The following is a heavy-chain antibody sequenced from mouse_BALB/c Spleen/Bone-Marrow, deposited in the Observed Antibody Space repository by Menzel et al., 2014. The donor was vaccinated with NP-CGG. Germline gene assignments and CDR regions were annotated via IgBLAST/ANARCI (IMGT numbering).Heavy chain of an antibody. CDR1: GYTFTRYY. Sequence: QVQLQQSGPELVKPGASVRISCKASGYTFTRYYIQWMKQRPGQGLEWIGWIYPGNVNTKYNEKFKGKATLTVDKSSSTAYMQLSSPTSEDSAVYYCTRSGGYYFDYWGQGTPLTVSS. CDR2: IYPGNVNT. CDR3: TRSGGYYFDY. V-gene: IGHV1S56*01. J-gene: IGHJ2*01.